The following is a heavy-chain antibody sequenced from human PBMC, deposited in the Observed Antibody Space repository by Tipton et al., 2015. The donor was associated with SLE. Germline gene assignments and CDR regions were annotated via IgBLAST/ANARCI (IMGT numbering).Heavy chain of an antibody. CDR1: GFTFSDYW. V-gene: IGHV3-7*03. CDR2: INQDGSEK. CDR3: AKAPFEKGPYYYYYYMDV. Sequence: SLRLSCAASGFTFSDYWMTWVRQAPGKGLEWVANINQDGSEKYLVDSVKGRFTISRDNAKNSLYLQMNSLRPEDTALYYCAKAPFEKGPYYYYYYMDVWGRGTTVTVSS. D-gene: IGHD3-9*01. J-gene: IGHJ6*03.